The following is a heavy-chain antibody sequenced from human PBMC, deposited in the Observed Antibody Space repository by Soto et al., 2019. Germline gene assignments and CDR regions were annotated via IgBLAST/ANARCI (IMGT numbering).Heavy chain of an antibody. CDR3: ARPIPRWSYHYGMDV. Sequence: QLVESGGRGVQPGRSLRLPCEASEFTFSSYAMHCVRQAPGRGLEWVALISFDGTTAYYADSVKGRFIISRDNSRSMVYLQMDSLRPDDTAIYYCARPIPRWSYHYGMDVWGQGTTVTVSS. V-gene: IGHV3-30*03. J-gene: IGHJ6*02. CDR1: EFTFSSYA. D-gene: IGHD2-15*01. CDR2: ISFDGTTA.